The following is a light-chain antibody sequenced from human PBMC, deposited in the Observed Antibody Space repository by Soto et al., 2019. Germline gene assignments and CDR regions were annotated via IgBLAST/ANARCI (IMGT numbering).Light chain of an antibody. CDR1: SGHSRYA. V-gene: IGLV4-69*01. Sequence: QPVLTQSPSASASLGASVKLTCTLSSGHSRYAIAWHQQQPEKGPRYLMKFNSDGSHSKGDGIPDRFSGSSSGAERYLTISSLQSEDEADYYCQTWATGIPVFGGGTKVTVL. J-gene: IGLJ2*01. CDR2: FNSDGSH. CDR3: QTWATGIPV.